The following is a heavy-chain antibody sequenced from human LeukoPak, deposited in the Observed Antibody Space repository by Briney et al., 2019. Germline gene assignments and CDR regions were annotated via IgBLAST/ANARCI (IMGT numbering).Heavy chain of an antibody. Sequence: SETLSLTCAVYGGSFSGYYWSWIRQPPGKGLEWIGEINHSGSTNYNPSLKSRVTISVDTSKNQFSLKLSSVTAADTAVYYCARGRRGYSYGVFDYWGQGTLVTVSS. J-gene: IGHJ4*02. CDR2: INHSGST. CDR1: GGSFSGYY. CDR3: ARGRRGYSYGVFDY. V-gene: IGHV4-34*01. D-gene: IGHD5-18*01.